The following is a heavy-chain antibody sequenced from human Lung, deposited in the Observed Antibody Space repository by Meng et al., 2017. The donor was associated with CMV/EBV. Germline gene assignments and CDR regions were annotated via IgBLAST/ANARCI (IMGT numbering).Heavy chain of an antibody. CDR2: IYCGDSKT. Sequence: ESXKISXKSSGYSFATYWIGWVRQMPGKDLEWMGMIYCGDSKTIYSPFFQGQVTISADKSISTAYLQWSSLQASDTAMYYCARHYDSSWFGYWGQGTLVTVSS. CDR1: GYSFATYW. CDR3: ARHYDSSWFGY. D-gene: IGHD6-13*01. V-gene: IGHV5-51*01. J-gene: IGHJ4*02.